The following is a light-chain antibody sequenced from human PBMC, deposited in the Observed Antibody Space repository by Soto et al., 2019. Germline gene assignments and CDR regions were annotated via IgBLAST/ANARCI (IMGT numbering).Light chain of an antibody. CDR2: GAS. CDR1: QSVSSN. J-gene: IGKJ3*01. V-gene: IGKV3-15*01. Sequence: EIVMTQSPATLSVSPGERATLSCRASQSVSSNLAWYQQKPGQAPRLLIYGASTRATGIPARFSGSGSGTEFTLTISSLQAEDVAVYYCQQYSSTPLTFGPGTKVDIK. CDR3: QQYSSTPLT.